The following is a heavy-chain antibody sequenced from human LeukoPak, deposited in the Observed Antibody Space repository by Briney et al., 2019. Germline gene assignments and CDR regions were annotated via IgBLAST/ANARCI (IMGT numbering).Heavy chain of an antibody. Sequence: PGGSLRLSCAASGFTFSIAWMSWVRQAPGKGLEWVGRIKSKTDGGTTDYAAPVKGRFTISRDDSKNTLYLQMNSLKTEDTAVYYCILTYYYDSSGYLEDYWGQGTLVTVSS. J-gene: IGHJ4*02. CDR1: GFTFSIAW. CDR2: IKSKTDGGTT. V-gene: IGHV3-15*05. D-gene: IGHD3-22*01. CDR3: ILTYYYDSSGYLEDY.